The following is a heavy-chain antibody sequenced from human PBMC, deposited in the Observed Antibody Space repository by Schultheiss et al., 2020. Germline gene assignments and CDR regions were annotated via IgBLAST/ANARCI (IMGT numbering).Heavy chain of an antibody. V-gene: IGHV4-59*08. J-gene: IGHJ4*02. CDR3: ARGRRLLPRPFDY. CDR2: IYYSGST. CDR1: GGSISSYY. Sequence: SETLSLTCTVSGGSISSYYWGWIRQPPGKGLEWIGYIYYSGSTYYNPSLKSRVTISVDTSKNQFSLKLSSVTAADTAVYYCARGRRLLPRPFDYWGQGTLVTVSS. D-gene: IGHD2-15*01.